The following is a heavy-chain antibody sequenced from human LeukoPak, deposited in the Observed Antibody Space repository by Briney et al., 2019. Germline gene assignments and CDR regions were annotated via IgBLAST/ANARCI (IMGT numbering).Heavy chain of an antibody. CDR2: IYYSGST. CDR1: GGSISSYY. J-gene: IGHJ6*02. D-gene: IGHD4-11*01. CDR3: ARLRSNLYYYYGMDV. Sequence: SETLSLACTVSGGSISSYYWSWIGQPPGKGLEWIGYIYYSGSTNYNPSLKSRVTISVDTSKNQFSLKLSSVTAADTAVYYCARLRSNLYYYYGMDVWGQGTTVTVSS. V-gene: IGHV4-59*08.